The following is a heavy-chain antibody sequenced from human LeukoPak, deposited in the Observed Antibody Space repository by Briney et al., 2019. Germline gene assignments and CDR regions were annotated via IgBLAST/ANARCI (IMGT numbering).Heavy chain of an antibody. CDR2: IRYDGSNK. Sequence: PGGSLRLSCAASGFTFSSYGMHWVRQAPGKGLEWVAFIRYDGSNKYYADSVKGRFTISRDNSKNTLYLQMNSLRAEDTAVYYCAREGAYDGVAAAGFDYWGQGTLVTVSS. J-gene: IGHJ4*02. D-gene: IGHD6-13*01. V-gene: IGHV3-30*02. CDR3: AREGAYDGVAAAGFDY. CDR1: GFTFSSYG.